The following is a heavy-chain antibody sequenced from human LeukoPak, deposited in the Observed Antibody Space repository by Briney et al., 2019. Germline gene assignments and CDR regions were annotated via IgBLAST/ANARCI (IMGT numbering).Heavy chain of an antibody. CDR1: GFTFSDYS. CDR2: IDGAGDTI. CDR3: SRRFDS. V-gene: IGHV3-48*02. Sequence: GEPLRLSCATSGFTFSDYSMNWVRQAPGKGLEWVSYIDGAGDTIYYADSVKGRFTISRDNAKSSLDLQMNSLRDEDTAVYYCSRRFDSWGQGTLVTVSS. J-gene: IGHJ4*02.